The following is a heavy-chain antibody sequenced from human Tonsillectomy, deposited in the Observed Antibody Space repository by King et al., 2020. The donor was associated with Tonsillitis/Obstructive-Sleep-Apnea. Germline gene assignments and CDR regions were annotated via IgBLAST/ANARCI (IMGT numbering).Heavy chain of an antibody. D-gene: IGHD6-6*01. V-gene: IGHV3-15*01. CDR1: GFTFSNAW. Sequence: QLVQSGGGLVKPGGSLRLSCAASGFTFSNAWMNWVRQAPGKGLEWVGRIKSKTDGGTTDYAAPVKGRFTMSRDDSKNTLYLQMNSLKTEDTAVYYCTPDAAARRRSYYWGQGTLVTVSS. J-gene: IGHJ4*02. CDR3: TPDAAARRRSYY. CDR2: IKSKTDGGTT.